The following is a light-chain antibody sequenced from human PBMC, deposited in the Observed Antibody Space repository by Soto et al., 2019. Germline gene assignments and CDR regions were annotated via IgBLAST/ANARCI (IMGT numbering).Light chain of an antibody. J-gene: IGKJ2*01. CDR3: QQYGTSPYT. CDR2: GAS. CDR1: QSVSSSH. Sequence: EIVLTQSPGTLSLSPGERATLSCRASQSVSSSHLAWYQQKPGQAPRLLIYGASGRATGIPDRFTGRGSGTEFTLTISRLEPEDFAVYYCQQYGTSPYTFGQGTQLEIK. V-gene: IGKV3-20*01.